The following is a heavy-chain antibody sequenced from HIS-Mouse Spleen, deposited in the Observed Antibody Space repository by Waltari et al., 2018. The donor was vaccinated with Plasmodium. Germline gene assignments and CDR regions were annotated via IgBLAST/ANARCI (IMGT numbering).Heavy chain of an antibody. D-gene: IGHD4-17*01. J-gene: IGHJ4*02. CDR3: ARAPSVTTYYFDY. V-gene: IGHV3-30*04. CDR1: A. CDR2: ISYDGSNK. Sequence: AMHWVRQAPGKGLEWVSVISYDGSNKYYADSVKGRFTISRDNSKNTLYLQMNSLRAEDTAVYYCARAPSVTTYYFDYWGQGTLVTVSS.